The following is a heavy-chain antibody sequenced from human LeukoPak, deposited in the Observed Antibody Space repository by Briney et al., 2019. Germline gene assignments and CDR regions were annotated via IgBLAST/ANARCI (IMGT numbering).Heavy chain of an antibody. D-gene: IGHD5-24*01. J-gene: IGHJ4*02. Sequence: PGRSLRLSCAASGFTFSSYAMHWVRQAPGKGLEWVAVISYNGSNKKYADSVKGRFTISRDNSKNTLYLQMNSLRVEDTAVYYCANDDGWVQYANWGQGTLVTVSS. CDR1: GFTFSSYA. V-gene: IGHV3-30*04. CDR3: ANDDGWVQYAN. CDR2: ISYNGSNK.